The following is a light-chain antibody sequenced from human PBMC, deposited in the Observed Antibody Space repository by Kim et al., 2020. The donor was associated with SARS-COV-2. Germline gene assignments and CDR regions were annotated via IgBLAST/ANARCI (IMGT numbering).Light chain of an antibody. CDR3: QHRKT. V-gene: IGKV1-5*01. J-gene: IGKJ1*01. Sequence: SPLSASVGDRVTITCRASQTLSGRLAWYQQKPGKAPKLLIFDASTLESGVPSRFRGSGSGTDFILTISSLQPDDSATYYCQHRKTFGQGTKVEIK. CDR2: DAS. CDR1: QTLSGR.